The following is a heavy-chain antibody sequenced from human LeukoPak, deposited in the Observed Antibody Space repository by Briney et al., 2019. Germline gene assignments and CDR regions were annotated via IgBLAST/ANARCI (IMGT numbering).Heavy chain of an antibody. V-gene: IGHV1-18*01. CDR3: ARRHCRGGSCYFDY. J-gene: IGHJ4*02. CDR2: ISAYNGYT. CDR1: GYSFTSYG. D-gene: IGHD2-15*01. Sequence: ASVKVSCKASGYSFTSYGISWVRQAPGQGLEWMGWISAYNGYTNHAQKVQGRVTMTTDTSTTTAYMELRSLRSDDTAVYYCARRHCRGGSCYFDYWGQGTLVTASS.